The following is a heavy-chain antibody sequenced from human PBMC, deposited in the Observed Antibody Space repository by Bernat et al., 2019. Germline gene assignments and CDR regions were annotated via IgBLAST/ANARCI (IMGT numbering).Heavy chain of an antibody. J-gene: IGHJ4*02. CDR2: IKSKTDGGTT. Sequence: EVQLVESGGGLVKPGGSLRLSCAASGFTFSNAWMNWVRQAPGKGPDWVGRIKSKTDGGTTDYAAPVKGRFTISRDDSKNTLYLQMNSLKTEDTAVYYCTTDSQWLVLFGYWGQGTLVTVSS. CDR3: TTDSQWLVLFGY. D-gene: IGHD6-19*01. V-gene: IGHV3-15*07. CDR1: GFTFSNAW.